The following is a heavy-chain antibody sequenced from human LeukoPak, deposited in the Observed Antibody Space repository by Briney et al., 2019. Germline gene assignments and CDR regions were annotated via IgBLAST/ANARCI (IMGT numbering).Heavy chain of an antibody. CDR1: GGSISSYY. D-gene: IGHD2-2*01. J-gene: IGHJ6*03. CDR2: IYTSGST. CDR3: ARDRSSTLLHYYMDV. V-gene: IGHV4-4*07. Sequence: PSETLSLTCTVSGGSISSYYWSWIRQPAGKGLEWIGRIYTSGSTNYNPSLKSRVTMSVVTSKNQFSLKLSSVTAADTAVYYCARDRSSTLLHYYMDVWGKGTTVTVSS.